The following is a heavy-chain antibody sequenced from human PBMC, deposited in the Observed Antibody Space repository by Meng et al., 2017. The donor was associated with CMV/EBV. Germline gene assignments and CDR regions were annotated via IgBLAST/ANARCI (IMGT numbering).Heavy chain of an antibody. CDR3: AKAGITIFGVGKHNWFDP. V-gene: IGHV3-23*01. CDR1: GFTFSSYA. CDR2: ISGSGGST. Sequence: GESLKISCAASGFTFSSYAMSWVRQAPGKGLEWVSAISGSGGSTYYADSVKGRFTISRDNSKNTLCLQMNSLRAEDTAVYYCAKAGITIFGVGKHNWFDPWGQGTLVTVSS. J-gene: IGHJ5*02. D-gene: IGHD3-3*01.